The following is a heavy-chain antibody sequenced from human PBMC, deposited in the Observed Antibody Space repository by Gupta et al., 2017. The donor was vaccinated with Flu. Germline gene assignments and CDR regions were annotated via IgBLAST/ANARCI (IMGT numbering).Heavy chain of an antibody. V-gene: IGHV1-8*01. CDR3: AKEFEEYSYGVNEGY. D-gene: IGHD5-18*01. CDR2: MNPNSGKT. J-gene: IGHJ4*02. Sequence: QVQLVQSGAEVKKPGASVKVSCKASGYTFTSYDINWVRQATGQGLEWRGWMNPNSGKTRYEQKCQGRVTMTRKKAIITSEMELRRLRSAEKAVYYCAKEFEEYSYGVNEGYGGQGTMVTVFS. CDR1: GYTFTSYD.